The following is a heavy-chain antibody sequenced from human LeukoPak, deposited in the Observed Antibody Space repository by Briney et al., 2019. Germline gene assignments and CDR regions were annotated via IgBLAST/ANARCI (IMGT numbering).Heavy chain of an antibody. CDR1: GFAFSSYA. CDR3: ARAPGRLDYYDSSGRGDWFDP. V-gene: IGHV3-30-3*01. CDR2: ISYDGSNK. J-gene: IGHJ5*02. D-gene: IGHD3-22*01. Sequence: GGSLRLSCAASGFAFSSYAMYWVRQAPGKGLEWVAVISYDGSNKYYADSVKGRFTISRDNSKNTLYLQMNSLRAEDTAVYYCARAPGRLDYYDSSGRGDWFDPRGRGTLVTVSS.